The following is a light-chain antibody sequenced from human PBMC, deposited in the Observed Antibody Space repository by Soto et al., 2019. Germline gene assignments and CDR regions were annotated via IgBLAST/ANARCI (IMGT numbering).Light chain of an antibody. CDR2: GAS. CDR1: QSVSSSY. Sequence: EIVLTQSPGTLSLSPGERATLSSRASQSVSSSYLAWYQQKPGQAPSLLIYGASNRASGIPDRFSGSASGADFTLSIARLEPEDFAVYYCQQYGSSTGTFGQGTKVDIK. J-gene: IGKJ1*01. V-gene: IGKV3-20*01. CDR3: QQYGSSTGT.